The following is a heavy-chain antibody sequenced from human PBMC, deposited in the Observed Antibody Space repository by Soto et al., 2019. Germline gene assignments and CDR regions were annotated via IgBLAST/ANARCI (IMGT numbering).Heavy chain of an antibody. CDR2: IYPGDSDT. D-gene: IGHD3-10*01. CDR1: GYSFTSYW. J-gene: IGHJ3*02. CDR3: ASPLTYYYGSGSPTLDAFDI. Sequence: GESLKISCKGSGYSFTSYWIGWVRQMPGKGLEWMGIIYPGDSDTRYSPSFQGQVTISADKSSSTAYLQWSSLKASDTAMYYCASPLTYYYGSGSPTLDAFDIWGQGTMVTVSS. V-gene: IGHV5-51*01.